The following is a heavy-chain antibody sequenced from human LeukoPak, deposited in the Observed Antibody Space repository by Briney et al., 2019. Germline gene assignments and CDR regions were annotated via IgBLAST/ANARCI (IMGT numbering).Heavy chain of an antibody. CDR2: IRADGSQK. Sequence: GGSLRLSCVASRFTFSDYWMSWVRQAPGKGLEWVATIRADGSQKYYLDSVRGRFTISRDNTKNSLYLQMNSLRAEDSAVYYCARYTRPFDYWGQGTLVTVSS. CDR3: ARYTRPFDY. CDR1: RFTFSDYW. V-gene: IGHV3-7*01. D-gene: IGHD2-2*02. J-gene: IGHJ4*02.